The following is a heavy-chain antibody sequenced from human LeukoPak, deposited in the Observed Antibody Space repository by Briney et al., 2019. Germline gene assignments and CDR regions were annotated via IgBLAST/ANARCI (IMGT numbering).Heavy chain of an antibody. CDR3: ARDGAFRIYDY. V-gene: IGHV3-7*01. D-gene: IGHD3-3*02. J-gene: IGHJ4*02. CDR1: GFTFSSYW. CDR2: IKQDGNEK. Sequence: QPGGSLRLSCAASGFTFSSYWMTWVRQAPGKGLEWVASIKQDGNEKYYVDSVKGRFTISRDNARNSLYLQMRSLRADDTAVYYCARDGAFRIYDYWGQGTLVTVSS.